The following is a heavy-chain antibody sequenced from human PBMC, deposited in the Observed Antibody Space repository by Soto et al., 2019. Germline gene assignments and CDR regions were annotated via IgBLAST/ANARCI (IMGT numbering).Heavy chain of an antibody. CDR1: GGSFSGYY. V-gene: IGHV4-34*01. J-gene: IGHJ4*02. Sequence: QVQLQQWGAGLLKPSETLSLTCAVYGGSFSGYYWSWIRQPPGKGLEWIGEINHSGSTNYNPSLKSRVTIPVDTSKNQFSLKLSSVTAADTAVYYCATQLNYDFWSGYYLDYWGQGTLVTVSS. CDR3: ATQLNYDFWSGYYLDY. CDR2: INHSGST. D-gene: IGHD3-3*01.